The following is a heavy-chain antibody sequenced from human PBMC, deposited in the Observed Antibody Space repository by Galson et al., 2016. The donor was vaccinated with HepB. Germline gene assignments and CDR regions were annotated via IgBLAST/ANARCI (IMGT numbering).Heavy chain of an antibody. D-gene: IGHD6-13*01. J-gene: IGHJ3*02. CDR1: GGSISGYY. CDR2: FYYSGST. Sequence: TLSLTCTVSGGSISGYYWSWIRQPPGKGLDWIGYFYYSGSTNYNPSLKSRVTISVDTSKNQFSLKLSSVTAADTAVYYCARAWYSSSWFLDAFDIWGQGTMVIVSS. V-gene: IGHV4-59*01. CDR3: ARAWYSSSWFLDAFDI.